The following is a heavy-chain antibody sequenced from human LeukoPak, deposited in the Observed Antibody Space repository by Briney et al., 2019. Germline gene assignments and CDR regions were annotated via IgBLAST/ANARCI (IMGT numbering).Heavy chain of an antibody. Sequence: GESLKISCKGSGYSFATKWIAWVRQMPGKGLEWMGIIWPGDSNAIYSLSLQGQVSVSVDKSINTAYLQWSGLKASDTAIYYCATHSVTTGYFGMDVWGQGTSIIVSS. CDR1: GYSFATKW. D-gene: IGHD4-17*01. CDR2: IWPGDSNA. J-gene: IGHJ6*02. V-gene: IGHV5-51*01. CDR3: ATHSVTTGYFGMDV.